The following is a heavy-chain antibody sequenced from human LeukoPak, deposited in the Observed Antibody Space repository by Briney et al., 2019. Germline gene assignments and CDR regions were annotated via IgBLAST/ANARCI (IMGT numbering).Heavy chain of an antibody. CDR1: GGSISSGGYY. J-gene: IGHJ4*02. CDR2: IYYSGST. CDR3: ARAYDSSGYYLDY. D-gene: IGHD3-22*01. Sequence: SETLSLTCTVSGGSISSGGYYWSWIRQHPGKGLEWIGYIYYSGSTYYNPSLKSRVTISVDTSKNQFSLKLSSVTAADTAVYYRARAYDSSGYYLDYWGQGTLVTVSS. V-gene: IGHV4-31*03.